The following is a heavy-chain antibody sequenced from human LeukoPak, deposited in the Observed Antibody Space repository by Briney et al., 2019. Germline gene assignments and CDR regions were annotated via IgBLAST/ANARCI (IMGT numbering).Heavy chain of an antibody. CDR3: ARSRYNLDY. Sequence: GGSLRLSCAASGFTFSSYDMHWVRQAPGKGPEWVAIIRYDGSNENYADSVKGQFTISRDNSKKTLYLQMNSLRAEDTAVYYCARSRYNLDYWGQGTLVTVSS. CDR2: IRYDGSNE. V-gene: IGHV3-33*01. D-gene: IGHD5-24*01. CDR1: GFTFSSYD. J-gene: IGHJ4*02.